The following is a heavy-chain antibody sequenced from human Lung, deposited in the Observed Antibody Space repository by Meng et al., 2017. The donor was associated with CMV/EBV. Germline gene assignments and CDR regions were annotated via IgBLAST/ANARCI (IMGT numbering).Heavy chain of an antibody. D-gene: IGHD2-2*01. V-gene: IGHV3-21*01. CDR2: ISSSSSYI. CDR3: ARVLGYCSSTSCASDY. Sequence: GGSXRLXXAASGFTFSTYRMNWVRQAPGKGLEWVSSISSSSSYIYYADSVKGRFTISRDNANNSLYLQMNSLRAEDTAVYYCARVLGYCSSTSCASDYWGQGTXVTVSS. J-gene: IGHJ4*02. CDR1: GFTFSTYR.